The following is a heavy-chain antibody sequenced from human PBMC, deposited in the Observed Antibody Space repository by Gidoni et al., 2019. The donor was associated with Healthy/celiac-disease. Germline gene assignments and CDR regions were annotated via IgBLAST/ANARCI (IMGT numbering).Heavy chain of an antibody. CDR3: ARLELDEEGWGNNWFDP. CDR2: IDPSDSYT. V-gene: IGHV5-10-1*03. D-gene: IGHD3-16*01. J-gene: IGHJ5*02. CDR1: GYSFTSYW. Sequence: EVQLVQSGAEVKKPGESLRISCKGSGYSFTSYWISWVRQMPGKGLEWMGRIDPSDSYTNYSPSFQGHVTISADKSISTAYLQWSSLKASDTAMYYCARLELDEEGWGNNWFDPWGQGTLVTVSS.